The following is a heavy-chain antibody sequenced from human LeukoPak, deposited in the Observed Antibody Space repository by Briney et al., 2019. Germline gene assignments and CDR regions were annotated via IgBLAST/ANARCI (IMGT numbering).Heavy chain of an antibody. Sequence: PSETLSLTCAVYGGSFSGYYWSWIRQPPGKGLEWIGEINHSGSTNYNPSLKSRVTISVDTSKNQFSLKLSSVTAADTAVYYCARVRGIAAAGRRCWSDPWGQGTLVTVSS. CDR2: INHSGST. CDR1: GGSFSGYY. D-gene: IGHD6-13*01. CDR3: ARVRGIAAAGRRCWSDP. V-gene: IGHV4-34*01. J-gene: IGHJ5*02.